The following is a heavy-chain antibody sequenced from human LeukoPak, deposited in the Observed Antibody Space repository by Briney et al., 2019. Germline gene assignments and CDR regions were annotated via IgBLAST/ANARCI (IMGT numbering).Heavy chain of an antibody. D-gene: IGHD6-19*01. CDR2: MNPNNGIT. V-gene: IGHV1-8*01. CDR1: GYTFTSYD. Sequence: ASVKVSCKASGYTFTSYDINWVRQAPGQGLEWMGWMNPNNGITDYAQKFQGRVTLTRNTSITTAYMELSSLRSEDTAVYYCTRGGPVAGTHKYFQHWGQGTLVTVSS. CDR3: TRGGPVAGTHKYFQH. J-gene: IGHJ1*01.